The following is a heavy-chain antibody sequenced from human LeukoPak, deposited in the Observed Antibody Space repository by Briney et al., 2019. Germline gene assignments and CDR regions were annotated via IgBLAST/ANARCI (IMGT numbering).Heavy chain of an antibody. J-gene: IGHJ3*02. CDR2: IYYTGST. CDR1: GVSISSYY. Sequence: SESLSLSCRVSGVSISSYYMSWIRQPPGKGLEWVGYIYYTGSTNYYPSLESRATISIDTSKKQLSLKLRSVTAADTAVYYCARDRRESSKPNDAFDIWGQGTMVTVSS. D-gene: IGHD4-11*01. CDR3: ARDRRESSKPNDAFDI. V-gene: IGHV4-59*01.